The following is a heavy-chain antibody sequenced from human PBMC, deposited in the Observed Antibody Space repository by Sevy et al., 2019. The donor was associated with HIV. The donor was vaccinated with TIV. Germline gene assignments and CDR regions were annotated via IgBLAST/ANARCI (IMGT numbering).Heavy chain of an antibody. J-gene: IGHJ3*02. Sequence: ASVKVSCMDSGGTLSSYALSWVRQAPGQGLEWMGGIVPLFGTTNYAQNLQGRVTITADESTSTAYMDLSSLGSEDTAVYYCARGGYSYGYQAFDIWGQGTMVTVSS. V-gene: IGHV1-69*13. CDR1: GGTLSSYA. CDR3: ARGGYSYGYQAFDI. CDR2: IVPLFGTT. D-gene: IGHD5-18*01.